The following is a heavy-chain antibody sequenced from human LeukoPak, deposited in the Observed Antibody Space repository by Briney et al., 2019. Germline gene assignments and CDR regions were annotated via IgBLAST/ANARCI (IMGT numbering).Heavy chain of an antibody. Sequence: NASETLSLTCAVYGVSFSGYYWSWIRQPPGKGLEWIGYIYHSGSTYYNPSLKSRVTISVDRSKNQFSLKLSSVTAADTAVYYCARGGSYVWYYFDYWGQGTLVTVSS. J-gene: IGHJ4*02. CDR3: ARGGSYVWYYFDY. D-gene: IGHD1-26*01. CDR1: GVSFSGYY. V-gene: IGHV4-34*01. CDR2: IYHSGST.